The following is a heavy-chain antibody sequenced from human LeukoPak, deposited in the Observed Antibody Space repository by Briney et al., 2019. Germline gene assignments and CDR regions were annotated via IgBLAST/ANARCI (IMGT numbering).Heavy chain of an antibody. V-gene: IGHV4-39*01. D-gene: IGHD5/OR15-5a*01. J-gene: IGHJ6*03. CDR1: SGSMTSGSHY. CDR2: IHYTGGT. Sequence: KPSETLSLTCTVSSGSMTSGSHYWGWIRQPPGKGLEWIGTIHYTGGTFYNPSLRTRVTIYALTSKNQFSLKLNSVTAADTAVYYCARHVSEGANYYYYMDVWGKGATVTVSS. CDR3: ARHVSEGANYYYYMDV.